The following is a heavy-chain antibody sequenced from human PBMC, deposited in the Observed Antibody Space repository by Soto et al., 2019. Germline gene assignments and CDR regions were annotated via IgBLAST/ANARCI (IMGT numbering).Heavy chain of an antibody. CDR3: SRLYSSTWAEGFDY. Sequence: GGSLRLSCTTSGFTFGDYAMSWFRQAPGEGLEWVGFMRNKAYGGTTEYAASVKGRFTISRDDSESVAYLQMNSLKIEDTAVYYCSRLYSSTWAEGFDYWGQGTLVTVSS. V-gene: IGHV3-49*03. CDR2: MRNKAYGGTT. D-gene: IGHD2-21*01. J-gene: IGHJ4*02. CDR1: GFTFGDYA.